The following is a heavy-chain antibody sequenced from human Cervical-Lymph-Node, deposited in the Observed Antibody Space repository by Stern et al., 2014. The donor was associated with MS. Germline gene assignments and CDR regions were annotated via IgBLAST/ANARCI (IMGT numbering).Heavy chain of an antibody. Sequence: EMQLVESGGGLVKPGGSLRLSCAASGFAFNTYTMTWVRQAPGKGLEWVSSISSRSTYIYYSDSIKARFTISRDNAKNSLYLQMNSLRAEDTAVYYCARDSHYYVMNVWGQGTTVTVSS. J-gene: IGHJ6*02. CDR3: ARDSHYYVMNV. CDR1: GFAFNTYT. CDR2: ISSRSTYI. V-gene: IGHV3-21*01.